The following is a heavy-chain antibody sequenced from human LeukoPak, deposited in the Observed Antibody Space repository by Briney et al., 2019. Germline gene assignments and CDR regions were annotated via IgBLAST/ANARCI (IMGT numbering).Heavy chain of an antibody. CDR2: ISGSGGST. Sequence: GGSLRLSCAASGFTFSSYAMSWVRQAPGKGLEWVSAISGSGGSTYYADSVKGRFTISRDNSKNTLYLQMNSLRAEDTAVYYCARDLVGYCSSTSCYTYFDYWGQGTLVTVSS. CDR3: ARDLVGYCSSTSCYTYFDY. D-gene: IGHD2-2*02. V-gene: IGHV3-23*01. CDR1: GFTFSSYA. J-gene: IGHJ4*02.